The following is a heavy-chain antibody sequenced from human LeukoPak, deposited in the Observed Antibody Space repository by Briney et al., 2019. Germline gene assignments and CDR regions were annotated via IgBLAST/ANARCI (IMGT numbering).Heavy chain of an antibody. CDR1: GFTFDDYA. Sequence: GGSLRLSCAASGFTFDDYAMHWVRQAPGKGLEWVSGITWNSGNIGYVESVKGRFTISRDNAKNSLYLQMNSLRAEDTALHYCARGRGGIQYYLDYWGQGTLVTVSS. J-gene: IGHJ4*02. CDR2: ITWNSGNI. D-gene: IGHD3-16*01. V-gene: IGHV3-9*01. CDR3: ARGRGGIQYYLDY.